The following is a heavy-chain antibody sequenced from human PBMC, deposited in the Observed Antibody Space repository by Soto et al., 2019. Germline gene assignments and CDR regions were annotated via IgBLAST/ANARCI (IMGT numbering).Heavy chain of an antibody. CDR1: GGTFSSYA. Sequence: ASVKVSCKASGGTFSSYAISWVRQAPGQGLEWMGGIIPIFGTANYAQKFQGRVTITADKSTSTAYMELRSLRSDDTAVYYCVRGYSGSYNFDYWGQGTLVTVSS. CDR2: IIPIFGTA. J-gene: IGHJ4*02. CDR3: VRGYSGSYNFDY. V-gene: IGHV1-69*06. D-gene: IGHD1-26*01.